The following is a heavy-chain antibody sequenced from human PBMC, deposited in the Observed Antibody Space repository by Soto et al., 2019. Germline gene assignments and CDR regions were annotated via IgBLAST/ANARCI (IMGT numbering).Heavy chain of an antibody. D-gene: IGHD6-19*01. CDR3: AHIVVAGLGYYFDY. Sequence: QITLKESGPTLVKPTQTLTLTCTFSGFSLSSTRMAVGWNRQPPGKALEWLALIYWADDKRYSPFLKSRLTITKETAKNQVVLTMSNMDPVDTARYYCAHIVVAGLGYYFDYWGQGTLVTVSS. J-gene: IGHJ4*02. CDR1: GFSLSSTRMA. V-gene: IGHV2-5*02. CDR2: IYWADDK.